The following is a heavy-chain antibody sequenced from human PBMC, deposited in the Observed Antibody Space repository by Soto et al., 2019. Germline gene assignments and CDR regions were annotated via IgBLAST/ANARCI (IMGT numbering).Heavy chain of an antibody. J-gene: IGHJ4*02. V-gene: IGHV4-34*01. CDR2: IYYSGST. Sequence: PSQTLSLTCAVYGGSFSGYYWSWIRQPPGKGLEWIGKIYYSGSTYYNPSLQTRVTISLDKSKSQFSLRLNSVTAADSAVYFCARLEGLATISYYFDFWGQGAQVTVSS. CDR1: GGSFSGYY. CDR3: ARLEGLATISYYFDF. D-gene: IGHD3-9*01.